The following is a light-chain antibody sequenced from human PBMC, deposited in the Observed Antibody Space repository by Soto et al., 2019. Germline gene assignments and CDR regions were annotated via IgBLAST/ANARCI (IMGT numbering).Light chain of an antibody. CDR3: CSYAGSSTLV. CDR2: EGS. Sequence: QSALTQPASVSGSPGQSITISCTGTSSDVGSYNLVSWYQQHPGKAPKLMIYEGSKRPPGVSNRFSGSKSSNTASLTISGLQAEDEADYYCCSYAGSSTLVFGGGTKLTVL. CDR1: SSDVGSYNL. V-gene: IGLV2-23*01. J-gene: IGLJ2*01.